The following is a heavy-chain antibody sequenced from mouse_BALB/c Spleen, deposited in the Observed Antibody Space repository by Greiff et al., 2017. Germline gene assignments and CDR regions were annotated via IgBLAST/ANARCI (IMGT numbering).Heavy chain of an antibody. CDR1: GYTFTDYY. Sequence: VQLQQSGAELARPGASVKLSCKASGYTFTDYYINWVKQRTGQGLEWIGEIYPGSGNTYYNEKFKGKATLTADKSSSTAYMQLSSLTSEDSAVYFCARGVITTATYYWGQGTTLTVSS. CDR2: IYPGSGNT. CDR3: ARGVITTATYY. D-gene: IGHD1-2*01. V-gene: IGHV1-77*01. J-gene: IGHJ2*01.